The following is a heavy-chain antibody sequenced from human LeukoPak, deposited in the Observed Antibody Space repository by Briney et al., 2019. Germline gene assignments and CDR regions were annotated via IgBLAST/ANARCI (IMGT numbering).Heavy chain of an antibody. Sequence: GRSVRLSCAASGFTFSSYGMHWVRQAPGKGLEWVAVIWYDGSNKYYADSVKGRFTISRDNSKNTLYLQMNSLRAEDTAVYYCARELYGDYSNWFDPWGQGTLVTVSS. J-gene: IGHJ5*02. CDR2: IWYDGSNK. D-gene: IGHD4-17*01. CDR1: GFTFSSYG. CDR3: ARELYGDYSNWFDP. V-gene: IGHV3-33*01.